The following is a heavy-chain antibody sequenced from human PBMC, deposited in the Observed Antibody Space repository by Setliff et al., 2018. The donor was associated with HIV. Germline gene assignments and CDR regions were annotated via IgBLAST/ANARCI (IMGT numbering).Heavy chain of an antibody. CDR2: FMYTDITYVNYLN. V-gene: IGHV4-30-4*01. J-gene: IGHJ4*02. Sequence: SETLSLTCAVSGASFVGDNHWSWRRQNPERGLEWFAYFMYTDITYVNYLNYRNPSLASRLSISVDKSKNQFSLTLSAVTAADTAVYYCARARSDWYNVRPYYFDLWGQGTPVTVSS. D-gene: IGHD6-19*01. CDR3: ARARSDWYNVRPYYFDL. CDR1: GASFVGDNH.